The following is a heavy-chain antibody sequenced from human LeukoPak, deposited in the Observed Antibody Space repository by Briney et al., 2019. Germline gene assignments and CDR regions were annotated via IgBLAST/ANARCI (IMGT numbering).Heavy chain of an antibody. Sequence: GGSLRLSCAASGFTFSSYAMSWVRQAPGKGLEWVSAISGTGGSAYYADSVKGRFTISRDNSKNTLYLQMNSLRAEDTAVYYCAKTAHSGSYHFDYWGQGTLVTVSS. CDR2: ISGTGGSA. CDR3: AKTAHSGSYHFDY. J-gene: IGHJ4*02. V-gene: IGHV3-23*01. CDR1: GFTFSSYA. D-gene: IGHD1-26*01.